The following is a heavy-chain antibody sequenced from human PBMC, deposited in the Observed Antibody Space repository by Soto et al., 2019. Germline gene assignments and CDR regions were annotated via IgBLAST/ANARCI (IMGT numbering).Heavy chain of an antibody. CDR3: ARPSSYGSYYYFDL. V-gene: IGHV1-8*01. CDR1: GYTFTSYD. Sequence: ASVKVSCKASGYTFTSYDINWVRQATGQGLEWMGWMNPNSGNTGYAQKLQGRVTMTTDTSTSTAYMELWSLRSDDTAVYYCARPSSYGSYYYFDLWGQGTPVTVSS. D-gene: IGHD1-26*01. J-gene: IGHJ4*02. CDR2: MNPNSGNT.